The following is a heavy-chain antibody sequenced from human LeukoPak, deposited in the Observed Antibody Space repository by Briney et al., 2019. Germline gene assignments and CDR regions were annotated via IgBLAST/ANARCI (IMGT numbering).Heavy chain of an antibody. D-gene: IGHD3-22*01. J-gene: IGHJ4*02. CDR3: AKDRVSVYYYDSSGYYYFDY. V-gene: IGHV3-23*01. Sequence: GGSLRLSCAVSGFTFSSYAMSWVRQAPGKGLEWVSAISGSGGSTYYADSVKGRFTISRDNSKNTLYLQMNSLRAEDTAVYYCAKDRVSVYYYDSSGYYYFDYWGQGTLVTVSS. CDR1: GFTFSSYA. CDR2: ISGSGGST.